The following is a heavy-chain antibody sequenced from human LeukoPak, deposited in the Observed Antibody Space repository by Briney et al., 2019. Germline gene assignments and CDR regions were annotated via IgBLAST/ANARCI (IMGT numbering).Heavy chain of an antibody. V-gene: IGHV4-59*01. D-gene: IGHD2-15*01. CDR2: IYYSGST. J-gene: IGHJ5*02. CDR3: ARDQGDCSGGSCYVWFDP. CDR1: GGSISSYY. Sequence: PSETLSLTCTVSGGSISSYYWSWIRQPPGKGLEWIGYIYYSGSTNYNPSLKSRVTISVDTSKNQFSLKLNSVTAADTAVYYCARDQGDCSGGSCYVWFDPWGQGTLVTVSS.